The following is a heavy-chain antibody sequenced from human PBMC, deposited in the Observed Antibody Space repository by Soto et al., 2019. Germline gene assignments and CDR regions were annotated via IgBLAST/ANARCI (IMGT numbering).Heavy chain of an antibody. CDR1: GFTFDDYA. CDR2: ISWNSGSI. J-gene: IGHJ6*02. CDR3: AKVHDHAMYV. Sequence: EVPLVESGGGLVQPGRSLRLSCAASGFTFDDYAMHWVRQAPGKGLEWVSGISWNSGSIGYADSVKGRFTIPRDNAKNTLYLQMNSLRAEDTALYYCAKVHDHAMYVWGQGTTVTVSS. D-gene: IGHD3-3*01. V-gene: IGHV3-9*01.